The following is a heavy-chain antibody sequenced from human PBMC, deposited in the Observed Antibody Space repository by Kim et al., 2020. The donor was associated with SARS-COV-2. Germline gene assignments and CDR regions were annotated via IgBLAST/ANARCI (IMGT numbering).Heavy chain of an antibody. Sequence: NPSLRGRVTISVDTSKNQYSLKLSSVTAADTAVYYCARVDPYYYSYMDVWGKGTTVTVSS. CDR3: ARVDPYYYSYMDV. J-gene: IGHJ6*03. V-gene: IGHV4-59*01.